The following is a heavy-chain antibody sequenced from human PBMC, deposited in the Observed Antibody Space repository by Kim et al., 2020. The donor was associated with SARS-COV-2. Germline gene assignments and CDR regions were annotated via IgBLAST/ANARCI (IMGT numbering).Heavy chain of an antibody. J-gene: IGHJ6*02. Sequence: QKFQGRVTMTRNTSVSTAYMELSSLRSEDTAVYYCARSHGSVYYYYGMDVWGQGTTVTVSS. D-gene: IGHD2-8*01. V-gene: IGHV1-8*01. CDR3: ARSHGSVYYYYGMDV.